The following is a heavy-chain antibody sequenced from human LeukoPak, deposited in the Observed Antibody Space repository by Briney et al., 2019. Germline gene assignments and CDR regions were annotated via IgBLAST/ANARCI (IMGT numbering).Heavy chain of an antibody. Sequence: PGGSLRLSCAASGFIFSSYGMSWVRQAPGKGLEWVSYISSSGSTIYYADSVKGRFTISRDNAKNSLYLQMNSLRAEDTAVYYCARETANELGAFDIWGQGTMVTVSS. CDR3: ARETANELGAFDI. J-gene: IGHJ3*02. V-gene: IGHV3-48*04. D-gene: IGHD2-21*02. CDR1: GFIFSSYG. CDR2: ISSSGSTI.